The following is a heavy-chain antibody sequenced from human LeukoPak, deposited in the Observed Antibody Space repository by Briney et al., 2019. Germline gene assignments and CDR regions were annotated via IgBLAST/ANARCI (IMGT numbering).Heavy chain of an antibody. V-gene: IGHV3-23*01. CDR1: GFTFSSYA. CDR2: ISGNGGST. D-gene: IGHD1-26*01. J-gene: IGHJ4*02. Sequence: GGSLRLSCAASGFTFSSYAMSWVRQAPGKGLEWVTVISGNGGSTYSADSVKGRFTISRDNSKNTLYLQMNGLRAEDTAVYFCAKSQDGGRLFHFDYWGRGTLVTVSS. CDR3: AKSQDGGRLFHFDY.